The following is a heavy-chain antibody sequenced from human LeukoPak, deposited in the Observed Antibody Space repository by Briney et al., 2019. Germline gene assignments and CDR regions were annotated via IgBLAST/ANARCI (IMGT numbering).Heavy chain of an antibody. CDR1: GFTFNTYW. D-gene: IGHD3-9*01. CDR3: AREVNDILTGSFDY. Sequence: GGSLRLSCAASGFTFNTYWMHWVRQAPGKGLVWVSSINADGSSTSYADSMKGRFTISRDNAKNTLYLQMNSLRAEDTAVYYCAREVNDILTGSFDYWGQGTLVTVSS. V-gene: IGHV3-74*01. J-gene: IGHJ4*02. CDR2: INADGSST.